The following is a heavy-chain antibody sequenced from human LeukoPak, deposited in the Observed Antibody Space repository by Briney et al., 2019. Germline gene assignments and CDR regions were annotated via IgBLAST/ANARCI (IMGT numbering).Heavy chain of an antibody. D-gene: IGHD3-10*01. CDR3: AKEGAYPIITYDS. J-gene: IGHJ5*01. CDR1: GCTFSSYW. Sequence: PGGSLRLSCAASGCTFSSYWMNWVRQAPGKGLEWVANIKGDGNEKNYVDSVRCRSSISRDNANNSLYLQMDSLRAEDTAVYYCAKEGAYPIITYDSWGQGALVIVSS. V-gene: IGHV3-7*01. CDR2: IKGDGNEK.